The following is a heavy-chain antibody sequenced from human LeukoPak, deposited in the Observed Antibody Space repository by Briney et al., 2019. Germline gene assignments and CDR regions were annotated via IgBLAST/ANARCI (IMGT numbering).Heavy chain of an antibody. CDR1: GGSISSYY. Sequence: ASETLSLTCTVSGGSISSYYWSWIRQPPGKGLEWIGYIYYSGSTNYNPSLKSRVTISVDTSKNQFSLKLSTVTAADTAVYYCARARAGGYDFRSAYYYYGMDVWGQGTTVTVSS. CDR2: IYYSGST. D-gene: IGHD5-12*01. J-gene: IGHJ6*02. V-gene: IGHV4-59*01. CDR3: ARARAGGYDFRSAYYYYGMDV.